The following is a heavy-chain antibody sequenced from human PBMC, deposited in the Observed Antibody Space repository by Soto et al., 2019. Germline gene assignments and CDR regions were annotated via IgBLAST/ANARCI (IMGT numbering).Heavy chain of an antibody. Sequence: LRLSCAASGFKFDDYAMHWVRQAPGKGLEWVSGISWNSGSIGYADSVKGRFTISRDNAKNSLYLQMNSLRAEDTALYYCAKDTDMITFGGVISNSFDYWGQGTLVTVS. J-gene: IGHJ4*02. CDR3: AKDTDMITFGGVISNSFDY. CDR1: GFKFDDYA. V-gene: IGHV3-9*01. D-gene: IGHD3-16*02. CDR2: ISWNSGSI.